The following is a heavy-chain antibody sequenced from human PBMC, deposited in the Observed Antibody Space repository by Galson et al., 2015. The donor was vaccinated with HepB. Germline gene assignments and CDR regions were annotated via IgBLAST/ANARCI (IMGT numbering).Heavy chain of an antibody. J-gene: IGHJ4*02. D-gene: IGHD6-25*01. CDR3: ARDPGGGDY. CDR2: ITSSSNYE. V-gene: IGHV3-21*01. Sequence: SLRLSCAASGFTFGSYNMNWVRQAPGKGLEWVSSITSSSNYEYYADSVKGRFTISRDDAKNSLYLHMSSLRADDTAVYYCARDPGGGDYWGQGTLVTVSS. CDR1: GFTFGSYN.